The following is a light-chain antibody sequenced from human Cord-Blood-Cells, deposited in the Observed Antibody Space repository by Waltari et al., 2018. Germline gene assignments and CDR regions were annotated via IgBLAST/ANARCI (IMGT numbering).Light chain of an antibody. V-gene: IGLV3-21*03. CDR3: QVWDSSSDHVV. J-gene: IGLJ2*01. CDR2: DDS. CDR1: NMGRKS. Sequence: SYVLTQPPSVSVAPGKPARITCGGNNMGRKSGHGYQQKPGQAPVLVVYDDSDRPSGIPERFSGSNSGNTATLTISRVEAGDEADYYCQVWDSSSDHVVFGGGTKLTVL.